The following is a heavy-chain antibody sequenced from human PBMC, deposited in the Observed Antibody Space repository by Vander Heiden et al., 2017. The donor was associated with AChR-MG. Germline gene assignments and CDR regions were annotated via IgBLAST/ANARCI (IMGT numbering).Heavy chain of an antibody. Sequence: QVQLVQSGAEVKKPGASVKVSCKASGYTFTSYAMHWVRQAPGQRLEWMGWINAGNGNTKYSQKFQGRVTITRDTSASTAYMELSSLRSEDTAVYYCARGSMTTGPEFDYWGQGTLVTVSS. CDR3: ARGSMTTGPEFDY. D-gene: IGHD4-17*01. V-gene: IGHV1-3*01. J-gene: IGHJ4*02. CDR1: GYTFTSYA. CDR2: INAGNGNT.